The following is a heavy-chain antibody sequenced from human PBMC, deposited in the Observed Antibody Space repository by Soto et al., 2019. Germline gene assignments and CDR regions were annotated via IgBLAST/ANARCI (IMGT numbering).Heavy chain of an antibody. CDR2: MNPNSGNT. D-gene: IGHD1-26*01. CDR1: GYTFTSYD. V-gene: IGHV1-8*01. J-gene: IGHJ6*02. Sequence: ASVKVSCKASGYTFTSYDIHWVRQATGQGLEWMGWMNPNSGNTGYAQKFQGRVTMTTDTSTSTAYMELRSLRSDDTAVYYCARDGRENYYYYGMDVWGQGTTVTVSS. CDR3: ARDGRENYYYYGMDV.